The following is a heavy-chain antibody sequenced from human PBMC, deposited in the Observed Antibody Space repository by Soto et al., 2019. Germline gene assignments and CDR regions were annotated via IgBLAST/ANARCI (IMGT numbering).Heavy chain of an antibody. CDR2: ISGSGGST. CDR3: AKEGSSGSLGGKYFDY. Sequence: GGSLRLSCAASGFTFSSYAMSWVRQAPGKGLEWVSAISGSGGSTYYADSVKGRFTISRDNSKNTLYLQMNSLRAEDTAVYYCAKEGSSGSLGGKYFDYWGQGTLVTVSS. D-gene: IGHD3-22*01. J-gene: IGHJ4*02. V-gene: IGHV3-23*01. CDR1: GFTFSSYA.